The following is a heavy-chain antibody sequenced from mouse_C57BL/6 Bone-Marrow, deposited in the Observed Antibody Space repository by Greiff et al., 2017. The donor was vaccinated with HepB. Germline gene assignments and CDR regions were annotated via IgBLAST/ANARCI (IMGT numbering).Heavy chain of an antibody. CDR2: INPSSGYT. J-gene: IGHJ3*01. D-gene: IGHD2-3*01. V-gene: IGHV1-7*01. CDR1: GYTFTSYW. CDR3: ARSEGWLLAWFAY. Sequence: QVQLQQSGAELAKPGASVKLSCKASGYTFTSYWMHWVKQRPGQGLEWIGYINPSSGYTKYNQKFKDKATLTADKSSSTAYMQLSGLTYEDSAVYYCARSEGWLLAWFAYWGQGTLVTVSA.